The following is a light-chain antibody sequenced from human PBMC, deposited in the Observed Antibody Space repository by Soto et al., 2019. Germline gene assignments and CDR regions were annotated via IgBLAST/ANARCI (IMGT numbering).Light chain of an antibody. CDR3: QSYDSSLSAWV. J-gene: IGLJ2*01. Sequence: QSVLTQPPSVSGAPGQRVTISCTGSSSNIGAGYDVHWYQQLPGTAPKHLVYGYNNRPSGVPDRFSVSKSGTSASLTITGLQTEDAADYYCQSYDSSLSAWVFGGGTKVTVL. V-gene: IGLV1-40*01. CDR1: SSNIGAGYD. CDR2: GYN.